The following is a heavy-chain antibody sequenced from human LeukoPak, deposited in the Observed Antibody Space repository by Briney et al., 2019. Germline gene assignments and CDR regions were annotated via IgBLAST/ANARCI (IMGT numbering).Heavy chain of an antibody. D-gene: IGHD4-17*01. V-gene: IGHV3-23*01. J-gene: IGHJ6*02. CDR1: GFTLSSCA. Sequence: GGSLRLSCAASGFTLSSCAMSWVRQAPGKGLEWVSLISGSGDSRYYADSVKGRFTISRDNAKNTLWLQMNSLRAEDTAVYYCAKGVTTVRIYYHGMDVWGQGTTVTVSS. CDR2: ISGSGDSR. CDR3: AKGVTTVRIYYHGMDV.